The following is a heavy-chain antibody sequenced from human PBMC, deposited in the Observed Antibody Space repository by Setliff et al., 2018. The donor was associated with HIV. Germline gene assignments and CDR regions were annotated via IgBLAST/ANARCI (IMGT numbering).Heavy chain of an antibody. CDR3: ARRTYPGSYTPYFDY. CDR1: GYSISSGYY. J-gene: IGHJ4*02. CDR2: ISYSGNT. Sequence: SETLSLTCAVSGYSISSGYYWGWIRQPPGKGLEWIGSISYSGNTYYHPSLQSRVTISLDMSKDQFSLKVKSVTAADTAIYYCARRTYPGSYTPYFDYWGQGTLVTVSS. V-gene: IGHV4-38-2*01. D-gene: IGHD1-1*01.